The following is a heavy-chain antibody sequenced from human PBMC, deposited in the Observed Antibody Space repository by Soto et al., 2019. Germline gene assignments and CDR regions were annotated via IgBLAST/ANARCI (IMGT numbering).Heavy chain of an antibody. CDR3: VRRHVSATGIDWFDP. D-gene: IGHD6-13*01. V-gene: IGHV1-3*01. CDR2: INAANGDT. CDR1: GYSFTSYG. J-gene: IGHJ5*02. Sequence: ASVKFYCKASGYSFTSYGIHWVRQAPGQRLEWMGWINAANGDTIYSPTFQGRVTITRDTSASTAYMELSSLRFEDTAVYYCVRRHVSATGIDWFDPWGQGTLVTVSS.